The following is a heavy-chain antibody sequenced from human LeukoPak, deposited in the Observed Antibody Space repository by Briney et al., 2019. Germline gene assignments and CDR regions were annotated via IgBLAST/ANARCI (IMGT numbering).Heavy chain of an antibody. J-gene: IGHJ5*02. D-gene: IGHD3-10*02. Sequence: ASVKVSCKCSGYTFTNYGIIWLRQAPGQGLEWMGWISVYNGNTNYAQKLQGRVTMTTDTSPSTAYMELRRLRSDDTAVYYCARGVFGESSAVLTWFDPWGQGTLVTVSS. CDR1: GYTFTNYG. CDR3: ARGVFGESSAVLTWFDP. CDR2: ISVYNGNT. V-gene: IGHV1-18*01.